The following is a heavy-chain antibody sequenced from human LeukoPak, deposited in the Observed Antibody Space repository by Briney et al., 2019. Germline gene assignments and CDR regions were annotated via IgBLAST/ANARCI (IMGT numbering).Heavy chain of an antibody. CDR1: GGTFSSYA. Sequence: SVKVSCKASGGTFSSYAISWVRQAPGQGLEWMGGIIPIFGTANYAQKFQGRVTITTDESTSTAYMELSSLRSEDTAVYYCARAILRYFGWYGAFGYWGQGTLVTVSS. CDR3: ARAILRYFGWYGAFGY. J-gene: IGHJ4*02. V-gene: IGHV1-69*05. D-gene: IGHD3-9*01. CDR2: IIPIFGTA.